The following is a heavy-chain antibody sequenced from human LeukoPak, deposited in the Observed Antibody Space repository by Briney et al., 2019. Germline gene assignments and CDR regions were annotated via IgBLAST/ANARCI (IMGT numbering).Heavy chain of an antibody. CDR1: GFTFSDHY. D-gene: IGHD1-26*01. J-gene: IGHJ4*02. Sequence: GGSLRLSCAASGFTFSDHYMDWVRQAAGKGVEWVGRSRDKANSYTTEYAASVEGRFTVSRDDSKKSLYLQMDSLKSEDTAVYYCARVKVESGSYYFDSWGQGTLVTVYS. CDR2: SRDKANSYTT. V-gene: IGHV3-72*01. CDR3: ARVKVESGSYYFDS.